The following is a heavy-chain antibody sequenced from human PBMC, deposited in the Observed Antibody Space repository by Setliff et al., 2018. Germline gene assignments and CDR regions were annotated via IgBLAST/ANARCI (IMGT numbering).Heavy chain of an antibody. CDR1: GGTFSSYA. V-gene: IGHV1-69*13. CDR2: IIPIFGTA. CDR3: ARGSRGYYNFWSGSQGANWFDP. J-gene: IGHJ5*02. D-gene: IGHD3-3*01. Sequence: GASVKVSCKASGGTFSSYAISWVRQAPGQGLEWMGGIIPIFGTANYAQKFQGRVTITADESTSTAYMELSSLRSEDTAVYYCARGSRGYYNFWSGSQGANWFDPWGQGTLVTVSS.